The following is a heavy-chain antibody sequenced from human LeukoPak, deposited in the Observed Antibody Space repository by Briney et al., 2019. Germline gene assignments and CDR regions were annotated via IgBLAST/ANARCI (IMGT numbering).Heavy chain of an antibody. CDR2: ISSSSSYI. Sequence: GGSLRLSCAASGFPFSSYSMNWVRQAPGKGLEWVSSISSSSSYIYYADSVKGRFTISRDNAKNSLYLQMNSLRAEDTAVYYCAREGYYVWGSYAFDIWGQGTMVTVSS. V-gene: IGHV3-21*01. CDR3: AREGYYVWGSYAFDI. D-gene: IGHD3-16*01. J-gene: IGHJ3*02. CDR1: GFPFSSYS.